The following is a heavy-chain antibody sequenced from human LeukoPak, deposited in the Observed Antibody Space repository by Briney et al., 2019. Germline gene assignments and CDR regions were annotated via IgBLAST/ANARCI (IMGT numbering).Heavy chain of an antibody. D-gene: IGHD3-10*01. CDR3: ARAALGSGSYRY. Sequence: PSETLSLTCTVSGGSISSSSYYWGWIRQPPGKGLEWIGSIYYSGSTYYNPSLKSRVTTSVDTSKNQFSLKLSSVTAADTAVYYCARAALGSGSYRYWGQGTLVTVSS. J-gene: IGHJ4*02. CDR2: IYYSGST. V-gene: IGHV4-39*01. CDR1: GGSISSSSYY.